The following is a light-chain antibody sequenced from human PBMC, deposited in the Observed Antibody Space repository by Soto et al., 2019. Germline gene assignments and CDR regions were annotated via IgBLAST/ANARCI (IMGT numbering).Light chain of an antibody. CDR2: DVS. Sequence: DIQMTQSPSTLSASVGDRVIITGRASQSIGDWLAWYQQKPGKAPKVLIFDVSQLESGVPSRFSGSGSGTEFTLTISSLQPDDFATYYCQQHNSSPWTFGQGTKVEI. CDR3: QQHNSSPWT. V-gene: IGKV1-5*01. J-gene: IGKJ1*01. CDR1: QSIGDW.